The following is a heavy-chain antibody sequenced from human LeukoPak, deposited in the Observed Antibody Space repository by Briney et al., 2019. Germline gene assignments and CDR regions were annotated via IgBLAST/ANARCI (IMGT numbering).Heavy chain of an antibody. D-gene: IGHD2-2*01. CDR1: GGSISSSSYY. CDR2: IYYSGST. J-gene: IGHJ5*02. Sequence: SETLSLTCTVSGGSISSSSYYWGWVRQPPGKGLEWLGSIYYSGSTYYNPSLKSRVTISVDTSKNQFSLKLSSVTAADTAVYYCARVPAAVYNWFDPWGQGTLVTVSS. CDR3: ARVPAAVYNWFDP. V-gene: IGHV4-39*07.